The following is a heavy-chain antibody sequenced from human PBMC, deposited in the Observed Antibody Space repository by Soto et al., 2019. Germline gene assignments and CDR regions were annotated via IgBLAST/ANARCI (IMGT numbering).Heavy chain of an antibody. CDR2: IYYDGRT. J-gene: IGHJ4*02. CDR3: ARSGVYDIPGNVWFNLDQ. D-gene: IGHD2-8*01. Sequence: QVRLQESGPGLVKPSQTLSLTCTVSGASISSGYWSWIRQSPGKGLEWIGYIYYDGRTHYNPSLRSRVSMSVDTSKNQCSRALSSVTVTDTGIYHCARSGVYDIPGNVWFNLDQWGQGSQVTGSS. V-gene: IGHV4-30-4*01. CDR1: GASISSGY.